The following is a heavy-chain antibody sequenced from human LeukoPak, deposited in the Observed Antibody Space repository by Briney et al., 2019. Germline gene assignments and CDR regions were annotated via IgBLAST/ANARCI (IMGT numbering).Heavy chain of an antibody. D-gene: IGHD6-6*01. V-gene: IGHV1-18*01. CDR2: ISAYNGNT. J-gene: IGHJ4*02. CDR3: ARTEAGFSSIAPTTTDY. Sequence: ASVKVSCKASGGTFSSYAISWVRQAPGQGLEWMGWISAYNGNTNYAQKLQGRVTMTTDTSTSTAYMELRSLRSDDTAVYYCARTEAGFSSIAPTTTDYWGQGTLVTVSS. CDR1: GGTFSSYA.